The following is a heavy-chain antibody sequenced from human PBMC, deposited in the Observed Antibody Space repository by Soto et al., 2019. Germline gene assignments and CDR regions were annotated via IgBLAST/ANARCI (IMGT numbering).Heavy chain of an antibody. CDR3: TRDLASITMVRGVNPDTYYYYYGMDV. CDR2: IYHSGST. CDR1: GGSISSGGYS. J-gene: IGHJ6*02. D-gene: IGHD3-10*01. V-gene: IGHV4-30-2*01. Sequence: SETLSLTCAVSGGSISSGGYSWSWIRQPPGKGLEWIGYIYHSGSTYYNPSLKSRVTISVDRSKNQFSLKLSSVTAADTAVYYCTRDLASITMVRGVNPDTYYYYYGMDVWGQGTTVTVSS.